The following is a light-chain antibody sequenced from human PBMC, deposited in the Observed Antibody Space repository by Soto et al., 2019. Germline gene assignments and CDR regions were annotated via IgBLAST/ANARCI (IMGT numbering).Light chain of an antibody. CDR3: SSYTSSSTYV. CDR2: DVS. Sequence: QSALTQPASVSGSPRQSITISCTGTSSDIGNYNYVSWYQQDPGKAPKLMIYDVSNRPSGVSNRFSGSKSGITASLTISGLQAEDEADYYCSSYTSSSTYVFGTGTKVTVL. CDR1: SSDIGNYNY. V-gene: IGLV2-14*01. J-gene: IGLJ1*01.